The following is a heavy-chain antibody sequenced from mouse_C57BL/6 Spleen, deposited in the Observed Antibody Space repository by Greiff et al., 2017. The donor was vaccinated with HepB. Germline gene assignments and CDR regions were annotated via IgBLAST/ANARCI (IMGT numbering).Heavy chain of an antibody. CDR2: INYDGSST. D-gene: IGHD1-1*01. J-gene: IGHJ1*03. CDR1: GFTFSDYY. Sequence: EVKLMESEGGLVQPGSSMKLSCTASGFTFSDYYMAWVRQVPEKGLEWVANINYDGSSTYYLDSLKSRFIISRDNAKNILYLQMSSLKSEDTATYYCARDEGGLLPYWYFDVWGTGTTVTVSS. V-gene: IGHV5-16*01. CDR3: ARDEGGLLPYWYFDV.